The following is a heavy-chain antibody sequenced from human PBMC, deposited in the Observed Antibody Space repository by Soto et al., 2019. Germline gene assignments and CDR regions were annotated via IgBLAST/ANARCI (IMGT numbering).Heavy chain of an antibody. CDR1: GFIFSNVW. J-gene: IGHJ4*02. D-gene: IGHD2-21*01. Sequence: EVQLVESGGGLVKPGGSLRLSCAASGFIFSNVWMNWVRQAPGKGLEWVGHIKSKTDSGTTDYAAPVKGRFTISRDDSKNTLYLQMNNLKTEDSAVHYCATDILDYWGQGTLVTVSS. CDR2: IKSKTDSGTT. V-gene: IGHV3-15*07. CDR3: ATDILDY.